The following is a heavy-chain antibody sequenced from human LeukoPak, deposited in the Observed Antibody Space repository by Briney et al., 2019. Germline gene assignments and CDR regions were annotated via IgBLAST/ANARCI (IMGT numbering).Heavy chain of an antibody. V-gene: IGHV1-69*04. CDR2: IIPILGIA. J-gene: IGHJ4*02. Sequence: SVKVSCKSSGGTFSSYAISWVRQAPGQGLEWMGRIIPILGIANYAQKFQGRVKITADKSTSTAYMELSSLRSEDTAVYYCARYNGAKRGNYYDSSGYPYYFDYWGQGTLVTVSS. CDR1: GGTFSSYA. D-gene: IGHD3-22*01. CDR3: ARYNGAKRGNYYDSSGYPYYFDY.